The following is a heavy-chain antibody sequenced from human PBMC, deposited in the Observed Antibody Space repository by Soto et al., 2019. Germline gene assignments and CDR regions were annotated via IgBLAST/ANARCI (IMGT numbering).Heavy chain of an antibody. V-gene: IGHV1-69*01. D-gene: IGHD7-27*01. J-gene: IGHJ6*01. CDR2: IIPLFGTA. Sequence: QVQLVQSGAEVKKPGSSVKVSCKASGGTFSSYAISWVRQAPGQGLEWMGGIIPLFGTANYAQKFQGRVTITAGEAMSAAYQDLGSRVSEDTVVGCGARDNWARPGVYYYGGMDVWGQVCTVAVAS. CDR1: GGTFSSYA. CDR3: ARDNWARPGVYYYGGMDV.